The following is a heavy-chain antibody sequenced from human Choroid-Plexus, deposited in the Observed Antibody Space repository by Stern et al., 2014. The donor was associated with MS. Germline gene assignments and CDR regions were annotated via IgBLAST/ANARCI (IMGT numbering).Heavy chain of an antibody. Sequence: QMQLVQSGGGVAQPGRPLILSCAASGFTFSNFGMHWVRQAPGKGLEWVALISYDGRDKYYADSVKGSFTIFRDNSKNTLYMHMNSLRAEDTAVYYCAKDRQWSSYFFDYWGQGSLVTVSS. V-gene: IGHV3-30*18. J-gene: IGHJ4*02. CDR2: ISYDGRDK. CDR3: AKDRQWSSYFFDY. D-gene: IGHD2-15*01. CDR1: GFTFSNFG.